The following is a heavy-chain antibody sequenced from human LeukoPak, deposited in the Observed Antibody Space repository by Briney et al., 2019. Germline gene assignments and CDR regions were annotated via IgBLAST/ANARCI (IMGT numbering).Heavy chain of an antibody. V-gene: IGHV3-7*01. Sequence: GGSLRLSCAASGFTFSNYWMSWARQAPGKGLEWVANIKQDGSEKYYADSVKGRFTISRDNSKNTLYLQMNSLRAEDTAVYYCAKSYYDFWSGYYQTFDYWGQGTLVTVSS. D-gene: IGHD3-3*01. CDR2: IKQDGSEK. CDR3: AKSYYDFWSGYYQTFDY. J-gene: IGHJ4*02. CDR1: GFTFSNYW.